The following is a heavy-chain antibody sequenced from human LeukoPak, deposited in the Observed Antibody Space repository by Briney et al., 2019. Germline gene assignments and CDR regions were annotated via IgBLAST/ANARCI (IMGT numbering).Heavy chain of an antibody. CDR3: ATLGYYYGSGSYEGNWFDP. J-gene: IGHJ5*02. D-gene: IGHD3-10*01. V-gene: IGHV5-51*01. CDR1: GYSFTSYW. CDR2: IYPGDSDT. Sequence: GESLKISCKGSGYSFTSYWIGWVRQMPGKGLEWMGIIYPGDSDTRCSPSFQGQVTISADKSISTAYLQWSSLKASDTAMYYCATLGYYYGSGSYEGNWFDPWGQGTLVTVSS.